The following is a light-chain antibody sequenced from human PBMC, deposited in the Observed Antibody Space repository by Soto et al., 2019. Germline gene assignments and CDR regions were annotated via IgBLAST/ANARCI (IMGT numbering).Light chain of an antibody. CDR1: QSVSSY. CDR2: DAS. Sequence: EIVLTQSPATLSLSPGETATLSCGASQSVSSYLAWYQQKPGQAPRLLIYDASNRATGIPARFSGSGSGTDLTLTISSLEPEDFAVYYCQQRSNWPPITFGQGTKVDI. V-gene: IGKV3-11*01. J-gene: IGKJ1*01. CDR3: QQRSNWPPIT.